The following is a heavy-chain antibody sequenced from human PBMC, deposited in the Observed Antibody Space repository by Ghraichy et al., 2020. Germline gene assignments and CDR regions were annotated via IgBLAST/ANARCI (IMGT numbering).Heavy chain of an antibody. V-gene: IGHV4-34*01. CDR1: GGSFSGYY. CDR3: ARGRSDY. CDR2: INHSGST. Sequence: SQTLSLTCAVYGGSFSGYYWSWIRQPPGKGLEWIGEINHSGSTNYNPSLKSRVTISVDTSKNQFSLKLSSVTAADTAVYYCARGRSDYWGQGTLVTVSS. J-gene: IGHJ4*02.